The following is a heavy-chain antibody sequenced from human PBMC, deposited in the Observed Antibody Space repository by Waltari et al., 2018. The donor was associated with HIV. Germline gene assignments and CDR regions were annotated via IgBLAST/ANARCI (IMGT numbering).Heavy chain of an antibody. Sequence: EVQLVESVGGLVQPGGSLRLSCAASGFPFSRYAMNWVRQAQGKGLDGVSTISVSGGSTYYADSVEGRFTISRDNSKNTLYLQMNSLRAEDTAVYYCAKDLFPFDAFDIWGQGTMVTVSS. CDR1: GFPFSRYA. CDR3: AKDLFPFDAFDI. V-gene: IGHV3-23*04. J-gene: IGHJ3*02. CDR2: ISVSGGST. D-gene: IGHD3-10*02.